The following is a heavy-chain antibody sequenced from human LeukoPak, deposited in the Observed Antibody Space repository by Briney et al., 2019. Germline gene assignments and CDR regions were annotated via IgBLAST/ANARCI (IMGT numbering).Heavy chain of an antibody. CDR2: IIPIFGTA. J-gene: IGHJ3*02. CDR3: AREGFLEWSGAFDI. D-gene: IGHD3-3*01. CDR1: GGTFSSYA. Sequence: SVKVSCKASGGTFSSYAISWVRQAPGQGLEWMGGIIPIFGTANYAQKFQGRLTITADESTSTAYMELSSLRSEDTAVYYCAREGFLEWSGAFDIWGQGTMVTVSS. V-gene: IGHV1-69*13.